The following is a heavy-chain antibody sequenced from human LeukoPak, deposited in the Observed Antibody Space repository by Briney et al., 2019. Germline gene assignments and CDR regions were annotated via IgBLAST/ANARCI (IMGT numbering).Heavy chain of an antibody. CDR1: GFTFSSYE. D-gene: IGHD5-12*01. CDR3: ARDTGGYDADYYYGMDV. CDR2: ISSSGSTI. V-gene: IGHV3-48*03. J-gene: IGHJ6*04. Sequence: GGSLRLSCAASGFTFSSYEMNWVRQAPGKGLEWVSYISSSGSTIYYADSVKGRFTISRDNAKNSLYLQMNSLRAEDTAVYYCARDTGGYDADYYYGMDVWGKGTTVTVSS.